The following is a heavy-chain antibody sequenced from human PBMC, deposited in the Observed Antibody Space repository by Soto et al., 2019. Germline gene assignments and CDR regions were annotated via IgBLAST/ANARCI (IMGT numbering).Heavy chain of an antibody. D-gene: IGHD2-2*01. CDR1: GYTFIAHF. Sequence: QVQLVQSGAEVKKPGASVTVSCEASGYTFIAHFIHWVRQAPGQGLEWMGWIYPDTGGTNCAQKFRDRVTMTRDTSVSTAYMEVNGLKSDDTAVYYCVRAQSRQLLLAWFDAWGQGTRVTVSS. J-gene: IGHJ5*02. CDR2: IYPDTGGT. CDR3: VRAQSRQLLLAWFDA. V-gene: IGHV1-2*02.